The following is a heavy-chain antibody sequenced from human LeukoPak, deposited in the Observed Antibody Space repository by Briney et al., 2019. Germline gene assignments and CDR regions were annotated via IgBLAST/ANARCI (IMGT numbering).Heavy chain of an antibody. D-gene: IGHD5-24*01. CDR1: GFTFSIYW. Sequence: GGSLRLSCAASGFTFSIYWMNWVRQAPGKGLVWVSHINSDRSSSNYADSVKGRFTISRDNAKNTLYMQMNSLRAEDTAVYFCARGQMIDYWGQGTLVTVSS. V-gene: IGHV3-74*01. J-gene: IGHJ4*02. CDR2: INSDRSSS. CDR3: ARGQMIDY.